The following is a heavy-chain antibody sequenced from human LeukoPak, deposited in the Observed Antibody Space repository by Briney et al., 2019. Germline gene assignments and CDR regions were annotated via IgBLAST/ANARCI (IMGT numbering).Heavy chain of an antibody. CDR3: ARDADYGGMDV. CDR2: ISSSSSYI. V-gene: IGHV3-21*01. J-gene: IGHJ6*02. D-gene: IGHD4-17*01. Sequence: PGGSLRLSCAASGFTFSNAWMSWVRQAPGKGLEWVSSISSSSSYIYYADSVKGRFTISRDNAKNSLYLQMNSLRAEDTAVYYCARDADYGGMDVWGQGTTVTVSS. CDR1: GFTFSNAW.